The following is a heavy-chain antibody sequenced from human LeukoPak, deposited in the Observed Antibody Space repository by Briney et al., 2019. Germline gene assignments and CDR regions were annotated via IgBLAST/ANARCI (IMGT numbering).Heavy chain of an antibody. CDR3: AKGGSGYDWDIDY. J-gene: IGHJ4*02. D-gene: IGHD5-12*01. CDR2: IWYDGGNK. V-gene: IGHV3-33*06. CDR1: GFTFSSYG. Sequence: PGGSLRLSCAASGFTFSSYGMHWVRQAPGKGLEWVAVIWYDGGNKYYADSVKGRFTISRDNSKNTLYLQMNSLRAEDTAVYYCAKGGSGYDWDIDYWGQGTLVTVSS.